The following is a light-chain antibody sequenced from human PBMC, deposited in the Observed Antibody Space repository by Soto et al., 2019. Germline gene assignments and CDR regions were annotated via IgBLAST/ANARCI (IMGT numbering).Light chain of an antibody. Sequence: EIVLTQSPGTLSLSPGERATLSCRASQSVSSNLAWYQQKPGQAPRLLIYVASYRATGIPARFSGSGSGTEYTLTISNLQAEDFAVYYCQQFNNWPHTFGQGTRLEI. CDR1: QSVSSN. V-gene: IGKV3-15*01. CDR3: QQFNNWPHT. J-gene: IGKJ5*01. CDR2: VAS.